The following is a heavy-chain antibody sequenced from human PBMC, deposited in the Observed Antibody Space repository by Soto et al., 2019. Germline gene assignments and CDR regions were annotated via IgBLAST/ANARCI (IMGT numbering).Heavy chain of an antibody. V-gene: IGHV3-72*01. CDR1: GFIFSDHY. Sequence: EVQLVESGGGLVQPGGSLRLSCAASGFIFSDHYMEWVRQAPGKGLEWVGRTRNKARSYTTEYAASVKGRFTISRDHSKNSMYREMNSLKTEDTAVYYCGRVYYYDSSGYYVDYWGQGTLVTVSS. CDR2: TRNKARSYTT. D-gene: IGHD3-22*01. J-gene: IGHJ4*02. CDR3: GRVYYYDSSGYYVDY.